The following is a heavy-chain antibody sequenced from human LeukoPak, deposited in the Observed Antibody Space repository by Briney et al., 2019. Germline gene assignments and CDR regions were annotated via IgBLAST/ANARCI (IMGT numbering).Heavy chain of an antibody. J-gene: IGHJ4*02. V-gene: IGHV3-7*01. D-gene: IGHD4-23*01. CDR3: ATDRKVGTWDPRFNY. Sequence: GGSLRLSCSASGFTFSDSWMMWVRQAPGKGLGCVGNIRQDDSKKIYVDSVKGLFIISRDNAKSSLYLQMNSLRAEDAAIYYCATDRKVGTWDPRFNYWGQGTLVTVSS. CDR1: GFTFSDSW. CDR2: IRQDDSKK.